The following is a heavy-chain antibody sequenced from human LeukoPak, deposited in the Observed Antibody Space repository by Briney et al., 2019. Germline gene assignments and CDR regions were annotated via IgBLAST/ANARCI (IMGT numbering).Heavy chain of an antibody. CDR2: INPNSGDT. V-gene: IGHV1-2*02. D-gene: IGHD3-9*01. Sequence: ASVNVSCKASGYTFTGYYIHWVRHAPGQGLEWMGWINPNSGDTNYAEKFQGRVTMARDTSITTAYMDLSRLSSDDTAVYYCARPALTGYYKDFEYWGQGTLVTVSS. J-gene: IGHJ4*02. CDR1: GYTFTGYY. CDR3: ARPALTGYYKDFEY.